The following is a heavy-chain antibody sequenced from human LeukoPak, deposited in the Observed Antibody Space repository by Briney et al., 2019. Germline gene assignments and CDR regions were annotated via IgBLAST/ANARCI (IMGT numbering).Heavy chain of an antibody. CDR3: AGSTYYDILTCYSLFDY. CDR1: GESFSGYY. D-gene: IGHD3-9*01. CDR2: INHSGRT. Sequence: SETLSLTCAVHGESFSGYYWSWVRQTPGKGLEWVGEINHSGRTNYNPSLKSRVTISVDTSKHQFSLKLSSVTAADTAVYYCAGSTYYDILTCYSLFDYWGQGTLVTVSS. J-gene: IGHJ4*02. V-gene: IGHV4-34*01.